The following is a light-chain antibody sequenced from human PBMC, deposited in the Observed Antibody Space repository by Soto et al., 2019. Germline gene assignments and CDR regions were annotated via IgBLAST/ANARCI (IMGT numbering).Light chain of an antibody. V-gene: IGKV3-11*01. J-gene: IGKJ2*02. CDR2: DAS. CDR3: QQYGSSRT. CDR1: QSVGSY. Sequence: EIVLTQSPATLSLSPGERATLSCRASQSVGSYLAWYQQKPGQAPRLLIYDASNRATGIPARFSGSGSGTDFTLTISSLEPEDFAVYYCQQYGSSRTFGQGTKLEIK.